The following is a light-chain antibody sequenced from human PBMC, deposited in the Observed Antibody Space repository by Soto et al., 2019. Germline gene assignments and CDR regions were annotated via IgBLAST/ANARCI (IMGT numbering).Light chain of an antibody. Sequence: QSAMTQPDSVSGSPGQSITISCTGTSSDVGGYNYVSWYQQRPGKAPKFMIYEVTNRPSGVSNRCSGSKSGNTASLTISGLQAEDEADYYCASYTSRGTRVFGTGTKLTVL. V-gene: IGLV2-14*01. CDR1: SSDVGGYNY. CDR2: EVT. CDR3: ASYTSRGTRV. J-gene: IGLJ1*01.